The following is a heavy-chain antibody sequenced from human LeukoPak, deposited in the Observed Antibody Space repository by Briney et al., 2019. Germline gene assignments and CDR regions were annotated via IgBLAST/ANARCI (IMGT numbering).Heavy chain of an antibody. CDR1: GYTFTSYD. J-gene: IGHJ2*01. D-gene: IGHD4-17*01. Sequence: ASVKVSRKASGYTFTSYDINWVRQATGQGLEWMGWMNPNSGNTGYAQKFQGRVTITRNTSISTAYMELSSLRSEDTAVYYCARADYGDYGYFDLWGRGTLVTVSS. V-gene: IGHV1-8*03. CDR2: MNPNSGNT. CDR3: ARADYGDYGYFDL.